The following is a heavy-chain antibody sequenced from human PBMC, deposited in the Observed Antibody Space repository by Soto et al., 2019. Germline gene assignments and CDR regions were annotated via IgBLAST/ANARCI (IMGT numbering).Heavy chain of an antibody. J-gene: IGHJ5*01. Sequence: ASVKVSCKASGYTSADFGISWVRQAPGRGLEWMGWVSGNNGASNPAPKVQGRITMTLDTSTGVSYMALRSLRSDDTAIYYCVRDQKYFRVNGKWFDSWGQGTLLTVSS. CDR1: GYTSADFG. CDR2: VSGNNGAS. CDR3: VRDQKYFRVNGKWFDS. V-gene: IGHV1-18*04. D-gene: IGHD2-2*01.